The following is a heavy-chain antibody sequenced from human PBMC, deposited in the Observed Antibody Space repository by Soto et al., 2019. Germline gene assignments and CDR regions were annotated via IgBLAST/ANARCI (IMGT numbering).Heavy chain of an antibody. CDR2: IFHSGGT. V-gene: IGHV4-4*02. CDR3: ATRTYYGDRCMDV. CDR1: GGSITITNW. Sequence: QVHLQESGPGLVKPSGTLSLTCAVSGGSITITNWWNWVRQPPGKGLEWIGEIFHSGGTNYNPSLKSRVAMSVDKSMNPSSLTLRSVPAADTAMYYCATRTYYGDRCMDVWGQGTTVTVSS. D-gene: IGHD4-17*01. J-gene: IGHJ6*02.